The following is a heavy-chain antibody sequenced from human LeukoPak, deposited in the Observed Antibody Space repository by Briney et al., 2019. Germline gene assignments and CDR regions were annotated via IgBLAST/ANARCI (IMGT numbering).Heavy chain of an antibody. CDR3: ASKGSGWYFGY. V-gene: IGHV1-46*01. Sequence: ASVKVSCKASGFTFTSYYMHWVRQAPGQGLEWMGIINPSGGSTSYAQKFQGRVTMTRDTSTSTVYMELSSLRSEDTAVYYCASKGSGWYFGYWGQGTLVTVSS. J-gene: IGHJ4*02. CDR1: GFTFTSYY. D-gene: IGHD6-19*01. CDR2: INPSGGST.